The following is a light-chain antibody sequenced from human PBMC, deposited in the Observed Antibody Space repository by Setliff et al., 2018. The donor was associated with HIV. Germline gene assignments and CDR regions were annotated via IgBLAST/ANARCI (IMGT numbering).Light chain of an antibody. Sequence: QSVLTQPPSVSGSPGQSVTISCTGTSSDVGSYNRVSWYQQPPGTAPKLIIYEDTYRPSGVPDRFSGSKSGNTASLTISGLQAEDEGDYYCSSYTSSNTGVFGGGTKVTVL. V-gene: IGLV2-18*02. CDR2: EDT. CDR3: SSYTSSNTGV. J-gene: IGLJ3*02. CDR1: SSDVGSYNR.